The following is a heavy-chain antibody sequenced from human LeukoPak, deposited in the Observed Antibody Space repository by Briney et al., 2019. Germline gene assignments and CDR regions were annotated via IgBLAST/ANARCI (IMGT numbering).Heavy chain of an antibody. Sequence: EASVKVSCKASGYTFTSYGISWVRQAPGQGLEWMGWISAYNGNTNYAQKLQGRVTMTTDTSTSTAYMELRSLRSDDTAVYYCARDHCPYSLRFLEWFPRVIAFDIWGQGTMVTVSS. D-gene: IGHD3-3*01. CDR2: ISAYNGNT. V-gene: IGHV1-18*01. J-gene: IGHJ3*02. CDR3: ARDHCPYSLRFLEWFPRVIAFDI. CDR1: GYTFTSYG.